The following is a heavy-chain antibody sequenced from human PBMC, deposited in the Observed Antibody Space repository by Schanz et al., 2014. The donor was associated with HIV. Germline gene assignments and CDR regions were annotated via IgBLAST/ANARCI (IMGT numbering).Heavy chain of an antibody. CDR1: GFPFSNFA. J-gene: IGHJ4*02. D-gene: IGHD3-9*01. CDR3: AREAYDILTGYYNPVLGY. Sequence: EEHLLESGGDLIQPGGSLRLSCVASGFPFSNFAMSWVRQDPGRGLEWVSAISTGGERTFYADSVKGRFTISRDNSKNTLYLQVKSLRAEDTAMYYCAREAYDILTGYYNPVLGYWGQGTLVTVSS. V-gene: IGHV3-23*01. CDR2: ISTGGERT.